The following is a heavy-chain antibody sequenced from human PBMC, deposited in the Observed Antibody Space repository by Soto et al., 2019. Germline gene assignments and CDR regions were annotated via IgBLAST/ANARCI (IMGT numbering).Heavy chain of an antibody. CDR2: IIPIFGTA. D-gene: IGHD3-10*01. Sequence: SVKVSCEASGGTFSSYASSWVRQAPGQGLEWMGGIIPIFGTANYAQKFQGRVTITADESTSTAYMELSSLRSEDTAVYYCANHLAYYYGSGSYPGGKDYYYGMDVWGQGTTVTVSS. CDR1: GGTFSSYA. V-gene: IGHV1-69*13. CDR3: ANHLAYYYGSGSYPGGKDYYYGMDV. J-gene: IGHJ6*02.